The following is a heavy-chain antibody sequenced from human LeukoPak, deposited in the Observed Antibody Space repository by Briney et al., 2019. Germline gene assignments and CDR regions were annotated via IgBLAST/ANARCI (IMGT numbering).Heavy chain of an antibody. D-gene: IGHD1-1*01. CDR1: GFVFSIYT. Sequence: GGSLRLSCSASGFVFSIYTMYWVRQAPGKGPEYVSTISGSGNGGSIYYADSVKGRFTISRDDSKSIVYLQMNGLRSEDTAVYYCVKDFGRIRGTPDSWGQGTQVTVSS. CDR2: ISGSGNGGSI. J-gene: IGHJ4*02. CDR3: VKDFGRIRGTPDS. V-gene: IGHV3-64D*06.